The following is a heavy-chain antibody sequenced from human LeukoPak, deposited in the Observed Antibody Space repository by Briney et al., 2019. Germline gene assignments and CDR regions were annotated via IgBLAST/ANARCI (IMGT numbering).Heavy chain of an antibody. CDR3: TKDCGYSTSQGYYFDY. CDR1: GFTFSSYA. D-gene: IGHD6-13*01. J-gene: IGHJ4*02. V-gene: IGHV3-23*01. Sequence: GGSLRLSCAASGFTFSSYAVSWVRQARAKGLEWVSSISGSGVATYSADSVKGRFTISRDNSKNTLYLQMNSLRAEDTAVYYYTKDCGYSTSQGYYFDYWGQGTVVTVSS. CDR2: ISGSGVAT.